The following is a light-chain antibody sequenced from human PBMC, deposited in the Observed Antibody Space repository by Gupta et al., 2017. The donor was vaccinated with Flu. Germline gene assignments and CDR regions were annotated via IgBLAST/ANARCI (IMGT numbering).Light chain of an antibody. CDR1: QSVSSN. Sequence: SPATLSLSPGERATRSCRSSQSVSSNLAWYQQKPGQAPRLLIYRASTRATGIPARFSGSGSGTDFTLTISSLEPEDFAIYYCQERSNWLTFGGGTRVEIK. J-gene: IGKJ4*01. V-gene: IGKV3-11*01. CDR3: QERSNWLT. CDR2: RAS.